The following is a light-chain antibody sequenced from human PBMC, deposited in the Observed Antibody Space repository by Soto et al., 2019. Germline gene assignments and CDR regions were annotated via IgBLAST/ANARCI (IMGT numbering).Light chain of an antibody. Sequence: EIVMTQSPGTLSLSPGERATLSCRASQSVRAYYLAWYQQKPGQAPRLLISGATTRATGIPDRFSGSGSGTDFTLTINSLEPEDCAVYYCQQYSASPRTFEQGTKVEIK. CDR1: QSVRAYY. J-gene: IGKJ1*01. CDR2: GAT. CDR3: QQYSASPRT. V-gene: IGKV3-20*01.